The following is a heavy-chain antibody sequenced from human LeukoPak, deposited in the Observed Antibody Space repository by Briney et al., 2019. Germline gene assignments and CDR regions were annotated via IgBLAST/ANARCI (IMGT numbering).Heavy chain of an antibody. CDR1: GFSFRSYA. CDR3: AKGKRRQTADDAFDI. J-gene: IGHJ3*02. V-gene: IGHV3-23*01. CDR2: ISGSGGTT. Sequence: PGGSLRLSCAASGFSFRSYAMSWVRQAPGKGLEGVSGISGSGGTTYYADSVKGRFAISRDNSKNTLYLEMDSLRAEDTAVYYCAKGKRRQTADDAFDIWGQGTMVTVSS.